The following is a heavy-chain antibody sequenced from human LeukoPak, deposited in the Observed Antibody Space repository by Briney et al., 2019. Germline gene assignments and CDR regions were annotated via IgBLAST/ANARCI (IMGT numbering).Heavy chain of an antibody. Sequence: PGGSLRLSCAASGFNFSSYWMHWVRQAPGKGLVWVSRINSDWCSTNYSDSVTGRFTISTDNAKNTLYFQMNSLRAEDTAVYYCARGHYIAAAGTFWFDPWGQGTLVTVSS. CDR2: INSDWCST. J-gene: IGHJ5*02. D-gene: IGHD6-13*01. V-gene: IGHV3-74*01. CDR1: GFNFSSYW. CDR3: ARGHYIAAAGTFWFDP.